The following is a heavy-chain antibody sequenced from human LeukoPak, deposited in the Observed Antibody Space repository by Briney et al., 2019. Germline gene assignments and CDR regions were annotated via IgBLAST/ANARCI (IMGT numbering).Heavy chain of an antibody. Sequence: SETLSLTCTVSGYSLSNGYYWGWIRQPPGKGLDWIASIYHSGTTYYNPSLKSRVIISVDTSKNQFSLKLSSVTAADTAVYYCARHKDYYYSYMDVWGKGTTVTISS. J-gene: IGHJ6*03. CDR3: ARHKDYYYSYMDV. CDR1: GYSLSNGYY. V-gene: IGHV4-38-2*02. CDR2: IYHSGTT.